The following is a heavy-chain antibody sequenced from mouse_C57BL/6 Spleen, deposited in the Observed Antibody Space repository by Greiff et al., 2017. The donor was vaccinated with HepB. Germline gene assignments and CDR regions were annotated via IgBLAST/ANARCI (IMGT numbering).Heavy chain of an antibody. J-gene: IGHJ4*01. CDR1: GYTFTSYT. Sequence: VQLQQSGAELARPGASVKMSCKASGYTFTSYTMHWVKQRPGQGLEWIGYINPSSGYTKYNQKFKDKATLTADKSSSTAYMQLSNLTSEDSAVYYCARSTTVVATDYAMDYWGQGTSVTVSS. CDR2: INPSSGYT. CDR3: ARSTTVVATDYAMDY. D-gene: IGHD1-1*01. V-gene: IGHV1-4*01.